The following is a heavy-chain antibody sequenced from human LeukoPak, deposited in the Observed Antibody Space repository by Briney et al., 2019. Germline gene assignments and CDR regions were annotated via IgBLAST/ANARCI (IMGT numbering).Heavy chain of an antibody. Sequence: GGSLRLSCVASGFTFSRYPMTWVRQAPGKGLEWVSPISGKGDSAYYADSVKGRFTISRDNSKYTLYLQMNSLRVDDAALYFCAPSILSSFDYWGQGTQVTVSS. D-gene: IGHD3-9*01. CDR3: APSILSSFDY. J-gene: IGHJ4*02. CDR1: GFTFSRYP. CDR2: ISGKGDSA. V-gene: IGHV3-23*01.